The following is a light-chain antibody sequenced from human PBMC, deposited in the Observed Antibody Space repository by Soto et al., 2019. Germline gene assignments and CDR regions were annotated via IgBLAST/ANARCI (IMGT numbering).Light chain of an antibody. CDR2: DAS. Sequence: EVVMTQSPASLFASPGERVTLSCRASQNIRSSLAWYQQRPGQAPRLLIYDASTRATGIPPRFSGGGSGTEFTVTISSLQSEDFAIYYCQQYDIWPPYTFGQGTKVEF. CDR1: QNIRSS. CDR3: QQYDIWPPYT. J-gene: IGKJ2*01. V-gene: IGKV3-15*01.